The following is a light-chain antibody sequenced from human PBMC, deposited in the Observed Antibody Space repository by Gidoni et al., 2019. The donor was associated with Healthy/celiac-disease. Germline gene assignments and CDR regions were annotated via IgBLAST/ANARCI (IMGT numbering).Light chain of an antibody. Sequence: EIVMTQSPATLSVSPGERATLSCRASHSVSSHLAWYQQKPGQAPRLLIYGASTRATGIPARFSGSGSGTEFTLTISSLQSEDFAVYYCQQYNNWPPKYTFGQGTKLEIK. CDR2: GAS. J-gene: IGKJ2*01. V-gene: IGKV3-15*01. CDR1: HSVSSH. CDR3: QQYNNWPPKYT.